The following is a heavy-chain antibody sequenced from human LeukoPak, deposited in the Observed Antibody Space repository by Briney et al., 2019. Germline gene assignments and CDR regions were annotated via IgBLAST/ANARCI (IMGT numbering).Heavy chain of an antibody. D-gene: IGHD3-10*01. Sequence: ASVKVSCKASGYTFTVYYMHWVRKTPGQGLEWMGWINPNTGDTNYGRKFQGRVTMTRDTSINTAYMVLRSLRSDDTAVYYCARSRRVGNGEYPDYWGQGTLVTVSS. CDR2: INPNTGDT. CDR3: ARSRRVGNGEYPDY. J-gene: IGHJ4*02. V-gene: IGHV1-2*02. CDR1: GYTFTVYY.